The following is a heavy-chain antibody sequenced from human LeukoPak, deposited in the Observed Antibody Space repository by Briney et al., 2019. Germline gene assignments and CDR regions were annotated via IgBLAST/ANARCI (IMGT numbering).Heavy chain of an antibody. CDR2: HSHSGSA. J-gene: IGHJ4*02. D-gene: IGHD1/OR15-1a*01. Sequence: KTSETLSLTCTVSGASINSDTYYWGWIRQPPGEGLEWIGTHSHSGSAYYNPSLRSRITMSLDTSENQLSLKLYSVTAADTAIYYCARYQTGTVFAVWGQGTLVTVSS. V-gene: IGHV4-39*07. CDR3: ARYQTGTVFAV. CDR1: GASINSDTYY.